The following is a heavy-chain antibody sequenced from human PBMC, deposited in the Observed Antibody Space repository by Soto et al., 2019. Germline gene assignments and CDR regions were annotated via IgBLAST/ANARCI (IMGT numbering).Heavy chain of an antibody. V-gene: IGHV3-33*01. CDR1: GFTFSRYG. D-gene: IGHD4-17*01. J-gene: IGHJ4*02. Sequence: QVQLVESGGGVVQPGRSLRLSCAASGFTFSRYGMHWVRQAPGKGLEWVAVIWYDGSNKYYADSVKGRFPISRDNSKNTVFLQMNSLRAEDTAIYYCARDLDGDSWFYYWGQGTLVTVSS. CDR3: ARDLDGDSWFYY. CDR2: IWYDGSNK.